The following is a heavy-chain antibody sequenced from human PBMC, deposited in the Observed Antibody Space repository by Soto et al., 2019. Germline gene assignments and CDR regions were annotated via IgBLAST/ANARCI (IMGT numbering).Heavy chain of an antibody. D-gene: IGHD3-10*01. CDR1: GGSISSSSYY. Sequence: PSETLSLTCTVSGGSISSSSYYWGWIRQPPGKGLEWIGSIYYSGSTYYNPSLKSRVTISVDTSKNQFSLKLSSVTAADTAVYYCARQPPPPEVLLWFGEFPSPYYFDYGGQGTLVP. CDR3: ARQPPPPEVLLWFGEFPSPYYFDY. V-gene: IGHV4-39*01. J-gene: IGHJ4*02. CDR2: IYYSGST.